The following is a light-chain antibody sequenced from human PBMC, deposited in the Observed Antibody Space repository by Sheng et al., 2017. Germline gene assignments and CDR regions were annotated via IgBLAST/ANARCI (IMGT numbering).Light chain of an antibody. Sequence: QSALTQPASVSGSPGQSITISCTGTSSDVGGYILVSWYQQHPGKAPKVILYEVTKRPSGVSTRFSGSKSGNTASLTISGLQSDDEAEYYCSSYSRSSTLVFGGGTKLTVL. CDR3: SSYSRSSTLV. CDR2: EVT. V-gene: IGLV2-14*02. CDR1: SSDVGGYIL. J-gene: IGLJ2*01.